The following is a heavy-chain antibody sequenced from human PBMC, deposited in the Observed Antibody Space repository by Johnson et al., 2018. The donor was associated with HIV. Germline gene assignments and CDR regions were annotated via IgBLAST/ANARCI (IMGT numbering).Heavy chain of an antibody. Sequence: VQLVETGGGLIQPGGSLRLSCAASGFTVSSNYMNWVRQAPGKGLEWVSVIYSGGSTYYADSVKGRFTISRDTSKHTLYLQMNSLRAEDTAVYYCARDLGVDWSKGAFDMWGQGTMVTVSS. CDR2: IYSGGST. D-gene: IGHD3/OR15-3a*01. V-gene: IGHV3-53*02. CDR3: ARDLGVDWSKGAFDM. CDR1: GFTVSSNY. J-gene: IGHJ3*02.